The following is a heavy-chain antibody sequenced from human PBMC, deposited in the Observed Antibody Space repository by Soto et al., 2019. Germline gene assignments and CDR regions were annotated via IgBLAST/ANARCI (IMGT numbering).Heavy chain of an antibody. CDR3: SRGTSIPASGDY. CDR1: GYTFTNYG. Sequence: VQLVQSGAEVKKPGASVKVSCKASGYTFTNYGINWVRQAPGQGLEWLGWVSAYNGERRYAQRVQARVMMTTDTSTTTAYMELRSLRSGDRAVYYCSRGTSIPASGDYWGQGTLVTVSS. V-gene: IGHV1-18*01. J-gene: IGHJ4*01. D-gene: IGHD6-6*01. CDR2: VSAYNGER.